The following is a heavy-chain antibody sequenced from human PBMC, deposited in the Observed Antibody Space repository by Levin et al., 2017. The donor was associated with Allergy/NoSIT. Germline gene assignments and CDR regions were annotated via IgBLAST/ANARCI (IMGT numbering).Heavy chain of an antibody. D-gene: IGHD5-24*01. CDR1: GFTFSSYA. J-gene: IGHJ6*03. CDR3: AGDPMTTIRGAYYYYYMDV. CDR2: ISGSGGST. V-gene: IGHV3-23*01. Sequence: GESLKISCAASGFTFSSYAMSWVRQAPGKGLEWVSAISGSGGSTYYADSVKGRFTISRDNSKNTLYLQMNSLRAEDTAVYYCAGDPMTTIRGAYYYYYMDVWGKGTTVTVSS.